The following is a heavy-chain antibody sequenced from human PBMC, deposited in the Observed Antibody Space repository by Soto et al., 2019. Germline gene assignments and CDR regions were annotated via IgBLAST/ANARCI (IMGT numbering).Heavy chain of an antibody. J-gene: IGHJ5*02. D-gene: IGHD3-22*01. V-gene: IGHV1-69*06. CDR3: ARDRTISGYYTNWLDP. CDR1: GGTFGSDA. Sequence: QVHLMQSGAEVKKPGSSVKVSCKASGGTFGSDAITWVRQAPGQGLEWVGRIIPIFGTTNYAQNLQGRVTISADNPTLTSYMKLHSLTSDHTALYYCARDRTISGYYTNWLDPWGQGPQVTVSS. CDR2: IIPIFGTT.